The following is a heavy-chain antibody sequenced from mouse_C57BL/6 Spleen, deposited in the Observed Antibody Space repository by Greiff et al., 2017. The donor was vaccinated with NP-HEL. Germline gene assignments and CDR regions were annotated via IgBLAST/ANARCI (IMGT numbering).Heavy chain of an antibody. CDR2: IRYDGST. CDR3: ARGYGSSYNYFDY. D-gene: IGHD1-1*01. V-gene: IGHV3-6*01. J-gene: IGHJ2*01. Sequence: EVQLVESGPGLVKPSQSLSLTCSVTGYSITSGYYWNWIRQFPGNKLEWMGYIRYDGSTNYNPSLKNRISITRDTSKNQFFLKLNPVTTEETATYYCARGYGSSYNYFDYWGQGTTLTVSS. CDR1: GYSITSGYY.